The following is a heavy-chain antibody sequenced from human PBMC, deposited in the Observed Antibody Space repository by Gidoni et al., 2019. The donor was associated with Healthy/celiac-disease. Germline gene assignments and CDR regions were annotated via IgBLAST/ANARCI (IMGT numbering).Heavy chain of an antibody. Sequence: EVQLVESGGGLVQPGGSLSLSCAASGFTFSSYWMSWVSQAPGKGLGWVANIKQDGSEKYYVDSVKGRFTISRDNAKNSLYLQMNSLRAEDTAVYYCARISWDIVVVPAAYFDYWGQGTLVTVSS. J-gene: IGHJ4*02. D-gene: IGHD2-2*01. CDR3: ARISWDIVVVPAAYFDY. CDR2: IKQDGSEK. CDR1: GFTFSSYW. V-gene: IGHV3-7*01.